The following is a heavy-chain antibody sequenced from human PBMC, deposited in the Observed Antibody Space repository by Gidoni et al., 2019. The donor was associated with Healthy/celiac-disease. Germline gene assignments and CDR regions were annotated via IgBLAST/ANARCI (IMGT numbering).Heavy chain of an antibody. CDR1: GASISSGGYS. D-gene: IGHD5-12*01. CDR2: IYHSGST. V-gene: IGHV4-30-2*01. J-gene: IGHJ6*03. CDR3: ARASGPNPYYYYYMDV. Sequence: QLQLQESGSGLVTPSQTLSLTCAVSGASISSGGYSWSWIRQPPGKGLEWIGYIYHSGSTYYNPSLKSRVTISVDRSKNQFSLKLSSVTAADTAVYYCARASGPNPYYYYYMDVWGKGTTVTVSS.